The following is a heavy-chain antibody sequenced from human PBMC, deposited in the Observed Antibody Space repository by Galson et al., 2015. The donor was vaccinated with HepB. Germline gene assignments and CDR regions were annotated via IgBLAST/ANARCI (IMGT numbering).Heavy chain of an antibody. CDR1: GFTFSSYA. V-gene: IGHV3-30-3*01. CDR2: ISYDGSNK. J-gene: IGHJ6*04. Sequence: SLRLSCAASGFTFSSYAMHWVRQAPGKGLEWVAVISYDGSNKYYADSVKGRFTISRDNSKKKLYLQMNSLRAEDTAVYYCATEAPAKVPGLYSGMDGCGKGSAVTVSS. D-gene: IGHD2-2*01. CDR3: ATEAPAKVPGLYSGMDG.